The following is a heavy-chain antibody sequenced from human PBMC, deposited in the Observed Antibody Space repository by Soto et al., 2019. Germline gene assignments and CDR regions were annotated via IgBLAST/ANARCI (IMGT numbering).Heavy chain of an antibody. V-gene: IGHV4-34*01. CDR2: INHSGST. D-gene: IGHD2-15*01. CDR1: GGSFSGYY. J-gene: IGHJ4*02. CDR3: ARGRYGYCSGGSCYQGHDY. Sequence: PSETLSLTCAVYGGSFSGYYWSWIRQPPGKGLEWIGEINHSGSTNYNPSLKSRVTISVDTSKNQFSLKLSSVTAADTAVYYCARGRYGYCSGGSCYQGHDYWGQGTLVTVS.